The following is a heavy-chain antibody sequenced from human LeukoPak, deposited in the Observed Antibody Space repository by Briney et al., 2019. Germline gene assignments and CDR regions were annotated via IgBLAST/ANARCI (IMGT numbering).Heavy chain of an antibody. D-gene: IGHD1-26*01. V-gene: IGHV1-18*01. CDR1: GYTFTSCA. CDR3: ARHTSGIYIPDGALEI. J-gene: IGHJ3*02. CDR2: ISAYNGNT. Sequence: ASVKVSCKASGYTFTSCAISWVRQAPGQGLGWMGWISAYNGNTNYAQKLQGRVTMTIDTSTTTVFMELRSLESDDTAVYFCARHTSGIYIPDGALEIWGQGTMVTVSS.